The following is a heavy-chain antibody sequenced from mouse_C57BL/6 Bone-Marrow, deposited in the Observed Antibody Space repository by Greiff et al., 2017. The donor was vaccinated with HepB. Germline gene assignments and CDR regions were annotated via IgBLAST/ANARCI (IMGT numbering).Heavy chain of an antibody. Sequence: EVKVVESGGGLVQPKGSLKLSCAASGFTFNTYAMHWVRQAPGKGLEWVARIRSKSSNYATYYADSVKDRFTISRDDAQSMLYLQMNNLKTEDTAMYYWVIGRDLLLRLYYAMDYWGQGTSVTVSS. CDR2: IRSKSSNYAT. J-gene: IGHJ4*01. V-gene: IGHV10-3*01. D-gene: IGHD1-1*01. CDR1: GFTFNTYA. CDR3: VIGRDLLLRLYYAMDY.